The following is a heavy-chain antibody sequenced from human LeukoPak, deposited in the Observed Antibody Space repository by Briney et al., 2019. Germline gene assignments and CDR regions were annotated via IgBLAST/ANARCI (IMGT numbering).Heavy chain of an antibody. D-gene: IGHD6-19*01. CDR1: GYTFTTYG. J-gene: IGHJ6*02. V-gene: IGHV1-18*01. Sequence: ASVKVSCRASGYTFTTYGINWVQQAPGQGLEWMGWIKTYNGDTNTAQKFLDRIIMTTDKSTGTAYMELRSLRSDDTAVYYCAKDGGQQWLTNYYSYGMDVWGQGTTVIVSS. CDR2: IKTYNGDT. CDR3: AKDGGQQWLTNYYSYGMDV.